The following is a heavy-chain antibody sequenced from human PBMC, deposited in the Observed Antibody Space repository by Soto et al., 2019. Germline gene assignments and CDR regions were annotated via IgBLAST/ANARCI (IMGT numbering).Heavy chain of an antibody. D-gene: IGHD3-22*01. Sequence: GGSLRLSCAASGFTFSSYGMHWVRQAPGKGLEWVAVLWYDGSNKYYADSVKGRFTISRDNSKNTLYLQMNSLRAEDTAVYYCARDPAMIVVVMGGYFDYWGQGTLVTVSS. CDR2: LWYDGSNK. V-gene: IGHV3-33*01. CDR3: ARDPAMIVVVMGGYFDY. CDR1: GFTFSSYG. J-gene: IGHJ4*02.